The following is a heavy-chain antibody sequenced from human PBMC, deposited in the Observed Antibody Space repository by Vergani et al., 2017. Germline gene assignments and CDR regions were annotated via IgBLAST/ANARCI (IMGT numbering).Heavy chain of an antibody. V-gene: IGHV3-30*02. D-gene: IGHD3-22*01. CDR2: IRYDGSNK. CDR1: GFTFSSYG. Sequence: VQLVESGGGLVQPGRSLRLSCAASGFTFSSYGMHWVRQAPGKGLEWVAFIRYDGSNKYYADSVKGRFTISRDNSKNTLYLQMNSLRAEGTAVYYCAKDAYYYDSSGYHHFDYWGQGTLVTVSS. CDR3: AKDAYYYDSSGYHHFDY. J-gene: IGHJ4*02.